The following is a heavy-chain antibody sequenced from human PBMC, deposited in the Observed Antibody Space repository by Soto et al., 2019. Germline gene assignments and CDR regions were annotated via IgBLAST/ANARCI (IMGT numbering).Heavy chain of an antibody. CDR1: GYTFTGYY. D-gene: IGHD6-13*01. V-gene: IGHV1-2*04. CDR2: ISPNSGGT. CDR3: ARAQGMAAAGRDQFES. Sequence: ASVKVSCKASGYTFTGYYMHWVRQAPGQGLEWMGWISPNSGGTNYAQKFQGWVTMTRDTSMSTAYMELSSLTSEDTAVYYCARAQGMAAAGRDQFESWGQGALVTVSS. J-gene: IGHJ4*02.